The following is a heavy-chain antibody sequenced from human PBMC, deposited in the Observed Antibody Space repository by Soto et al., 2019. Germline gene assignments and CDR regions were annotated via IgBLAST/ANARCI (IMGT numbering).Heavy chain of an antibody. CDR3: ARNFLTGSNYYYYGMDV. CDR2: IWYDGSNK. J-gene: IGHJ6*02. CDR1: GFTFSSYG. D-gene: IGHD3-9*01. Sequence: GSLRLSCAASGFTFSSYGMHWVRQAPGKGLEWVAVIWYDGSNKYYADSVKGRFTISRDNSKNSLYLQMNSLRAEDTAVYYCARNFLTGSNYYYYGMDVWGQGTTVTVSS. V-gene: IGHV3-33*01.